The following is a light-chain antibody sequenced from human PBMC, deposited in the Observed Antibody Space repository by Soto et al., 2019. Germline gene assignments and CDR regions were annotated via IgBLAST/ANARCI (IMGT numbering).Light chain of an antibody. CDR1: QSVRTY. J-gene: IGKJ1*01. Sequence: ESVLAQSPATLSVSPGERATLSCRASQSVRTYLAWYQQKPGQAPRLLIYDASNRATGFPARFGGSGSGTDFTLTISSLEPEDFAVYYCQQRSNWPPTFGQGTKVDIK. CDR3: QQRSNWPPT. CDR2: DAS. V-gene: IGKV3-11*01.